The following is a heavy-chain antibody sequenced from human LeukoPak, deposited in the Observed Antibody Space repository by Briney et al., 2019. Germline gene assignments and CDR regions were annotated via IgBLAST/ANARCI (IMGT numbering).Heavy chain of an antibody. D-gene: IGHD6-19*01. Sequence: PGGSLRLSCTASGFTFSSYAMSWVRQAPGKGLEWVSAICTSGGSTYYADSVKGRITISKDNTKHTLFQIITIMRAEHTAVYYCAKCRRSSGDFDYGGQGTVVTVSS. CDR3: AKCRRSSGDFDY. CDR1: GFTFSSYA. J-gene: IGHJ4*02. V-gene: IGHV3-23*01. CDR2: ICTSGGST.